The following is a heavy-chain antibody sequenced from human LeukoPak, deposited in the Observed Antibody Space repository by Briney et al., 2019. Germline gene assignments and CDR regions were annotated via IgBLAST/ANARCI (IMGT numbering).Heavy chain of an antibody. CDR3: AKVHDSSGYYDDYFDY. J-gene: IGHJ4*02. V-gene: IGHV3-23*01. D-gene: IGHD3-22*01. CDR2: ISGSGGST. CDR1: GFTFSGYA. Sequence: PGGSLRLSCAASGFTFSGYAMSWVRQAPGKGLEWVSAISGSGGSTYYADSVKGRFTISRDNSKNTLYLQMNSLRAEDTAVYYCAKVHDSSGYYDDYFDYWGQGTLVTVSS.